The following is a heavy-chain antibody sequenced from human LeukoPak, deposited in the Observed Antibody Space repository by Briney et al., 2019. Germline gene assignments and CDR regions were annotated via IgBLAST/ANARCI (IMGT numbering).Heavy chain of an antibody. J-gene: IGHJ5*02. CDR1: GGSISSHY. D-gene: IGHD6-13*01. Sequence: SETLSLTCTVSGGSISSHYWSWIQQPPGKGLEWIGYIYYSGSTNYNPSLKSRVTISVDTSKNQFSLKLSSVTAADTAVYYCARIAGYSSSWYGGGWFDPWGQGTLVTVSS. CDR2: IYYSGST. V-gene: IGHV4-59*11. CDR3: ARIAGYSSSWYGGGWFDP.